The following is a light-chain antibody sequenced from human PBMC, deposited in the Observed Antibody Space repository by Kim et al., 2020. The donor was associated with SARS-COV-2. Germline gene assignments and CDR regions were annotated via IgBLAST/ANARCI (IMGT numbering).Light chain of an antibody. CDR2: KDS. Sequence: PGQTARITCSGDALPKQYAYWYQQKPGQAPVLVIYKDSERPSGIPERCSGSSSGTTVTLTISGVQAEDEADYYCQSADSSGTYVVFGGGTQLTVL. J-gene: IGLJ2*01. CDR3: QSADSSGTYVV. CDR1: ALPKQY. V-gene: IGLV3-25*03.